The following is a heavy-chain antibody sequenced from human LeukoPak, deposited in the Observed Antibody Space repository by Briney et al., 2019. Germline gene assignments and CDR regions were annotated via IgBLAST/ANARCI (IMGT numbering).Heavy chain of an antibody. Sequence: ASVKVSCKASGYTFTSYGISWVRQAPGQGLEWMGWISAYNGNTNYAQKLQGRVTMTTDTSTSTAYMELRSLRSDDTAVYYCARAYCGGDCIWNYNWFDPWGQGTLVTVSS. D-gene: IGHD2-21*01. CDR3: ARAYCGGDCIWNYNWFDP. J-gene: IGHJ5*02. V-gene: IGHV1-18*01. CDR1: GYTFTSYG. CDR2: ISAYNGNT.